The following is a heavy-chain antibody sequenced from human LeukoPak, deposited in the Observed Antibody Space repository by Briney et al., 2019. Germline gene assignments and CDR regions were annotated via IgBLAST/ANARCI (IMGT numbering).Heavy chain of an antibody. J-gene: IGHJ4*02. CDR3: ATDQKAVAGTQFDY. CDR1: GFTFSSYF. CDR2: ISGSGGST. D-gene: IGHD6-19*01. V-gene: IGHV3-23*01. Sequence: GGSLRLSCAASGFTFSSYFMSWVRQAPGKGLEWVSAISGSGGSTYYADSVKGRFTISRDNSKNTLFLQMNSLRAEDTAVYYCATDQKAVAGTQFDYWGQGTLVTVSS.